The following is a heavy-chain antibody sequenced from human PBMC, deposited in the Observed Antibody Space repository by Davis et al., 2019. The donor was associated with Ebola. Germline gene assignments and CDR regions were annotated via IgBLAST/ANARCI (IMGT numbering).Heavy chain of an antibody. CDR3: ARGSYTVNNYYFDY. V-gene: IGHV4-34*01. Sequence: PSETLSLTCAVYGGSFSTYYWTWIRQTPGKGLEWIGEIKHNGRTNYNPSLKSRVTISIDTSKNQFSLKLSSVTAAESAVYFCARGSYTVNNYYFDYWGQGALVTVSS. J-gene: IGHJ4*02. D-gene: IGHD1/OR15-1a*01. CDR2: IKHNGRT. CDR1: GGSFSTYY.